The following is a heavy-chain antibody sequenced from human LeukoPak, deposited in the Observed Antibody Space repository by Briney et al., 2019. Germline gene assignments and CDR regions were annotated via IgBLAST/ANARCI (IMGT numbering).Heavy chain of an antibody. CDR1: GLTFSSYG. CDR2: IRYDGSNK. CDR3: AKDRWANPRTS. Sequence: GGSLRLSCAASGLTFSSYGMHWVRKAPGKGLEGVAFIRYDGSNKYYADSVKGRFTISRDNSKNTPYLQMNSLRAEDTAVYYCAKDRWANPRTSWGQGTLVTVSS. J-gene: IGHJ4*02. V-gene: IGHV3-30*02. D-gene: IGHD1-26*01.